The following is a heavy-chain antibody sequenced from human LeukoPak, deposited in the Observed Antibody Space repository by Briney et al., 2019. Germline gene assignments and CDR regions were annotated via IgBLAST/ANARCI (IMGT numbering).Heavy chain of an antibody. V-gene: IGHV1-2*04. CDR1: GYTFTAYY. CDR3: ARGRVNDEPYDY. J-gene: IGHJ4*02. D-gene: IGHD4-23*01. CDR2: INPNSGGT. Sequence: GASVKVSCKTSGYTFTAYYMHWVRQAPGQGLEWMGWINPNSGGTNYAQKFQGWVTMTRDTSISTAYMELSRLRSDDTAVYYCARGRVNDEPYDYWGQGTLVTVSS.